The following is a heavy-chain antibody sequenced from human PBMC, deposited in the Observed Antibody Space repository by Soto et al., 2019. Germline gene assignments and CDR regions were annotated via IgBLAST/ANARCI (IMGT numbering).Heavy chain of an antibody. Sequence: GGSLRLSCAASGFTFSNAWINWVRQAPGKGLEWVGRIKSKTDGGTTDYAEPVKGRFAISRDDSNNMVYLQMNSLKIEDTAVYYCAKVLSYFDYWGQGTLVTVSS. CDR2: IKSKTDGGTT. CDR3: AKVLSYFDY. V-gene: IGHV3-15*07. J-gene: IGHJ4*02. CDR1: GFTFSNAW. D-gene: IGHD3-10*01.